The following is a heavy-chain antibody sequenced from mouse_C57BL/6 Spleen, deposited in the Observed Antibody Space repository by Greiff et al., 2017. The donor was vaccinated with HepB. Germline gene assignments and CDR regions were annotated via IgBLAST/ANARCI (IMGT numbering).Heavy chain of an antibody. J-gene: IGHJ2*01. V-gene: IGHV6-6*01. D-gene: IGHD2-5*01. CDR1: GFTFSDAW. CDR2: IRNKANNHAT. CDR3: TRLPYSNYAYYFDY. Sequence: DVKLQESGGGLVQPGGSMKLTCAASGFTFSDAWMDWVRQSPEKGLEWVAEIRNKANNHATYYAESVKGRFTISRDDSKSSVYLQMNSLRAEDTGIYYCTRLPYSNYAYYFDYWGQGTTLTVSS.